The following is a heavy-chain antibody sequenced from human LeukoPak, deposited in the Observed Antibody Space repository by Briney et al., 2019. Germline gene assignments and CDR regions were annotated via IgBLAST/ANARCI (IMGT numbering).Heavy chain of an antibody. CDR1: GFTFSRHG. CDR2: ISGSGGST. Sequence: GGSLRLSCAPSGFTFSRHGMHWVRQAPGKGLEWVSAISGSGGSTYYADSVKGRFTISRDNSKNTLYLQMNSLRAEDTAVYYCAKREQLGDYWGQGTLVTVSS. J-gene: IGHJ4*02. D-gene: IGHD6-6*01. CDR3: AKREQLGDY. V-gene: IGHV3-23*01.